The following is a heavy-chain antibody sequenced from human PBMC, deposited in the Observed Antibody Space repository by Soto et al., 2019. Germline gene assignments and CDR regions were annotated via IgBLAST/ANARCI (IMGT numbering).Heavy chain of an antibody. CDR3: ARGRGLLLFAY. J-gene: IGHJ4*02. D-gene: IGHD2-21*02. V-gene: IGHV4-30-4*01. Sequence: VQLQESGPRLVKPSQTLSLTCSVSGGAIRSGNYYWTWIRQSPGKGLEWLGHISHSGTTAYNPSLQSRATFSLDAAQNQFSLSLTSVTVADTALYFCARGRGLLLFAYWGQGAMVAVSS. CDR1: GGAIRSGNYY. CDR2: ISHSGTT.